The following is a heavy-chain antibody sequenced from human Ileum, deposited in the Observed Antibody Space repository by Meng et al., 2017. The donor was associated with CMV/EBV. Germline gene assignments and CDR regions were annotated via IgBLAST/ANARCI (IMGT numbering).Heavy chain of an antibody. V-gene: IGHV1-46*01. CDR1: GYTFTSTF. CDR3: ARDQRQNDKSWRFDP. J-gene: IGHJ5*02. Sequence: SGYTFTSTFMHWVRQAPGQELEWMGIINPTGGSTFYAQKFQGRLTMTRDTSTTTAYLELSSLRPEDTAVYYCARDQRQNDKSWRFDPWGQGTLVTVSS. CDR2: INPTGGST. D-gene: IGHD6-13*01.